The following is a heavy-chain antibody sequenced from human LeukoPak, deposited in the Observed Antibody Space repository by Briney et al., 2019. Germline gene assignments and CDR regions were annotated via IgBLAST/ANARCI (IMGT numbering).Heavy chain of an antibody. CDR3: ARAAIVVVPAARSAFDI. CDR2: IIPIFGTA. CDR1: GGTFSSYA. D-gene: IGHD2-2*01. V-gene: IGHV1-69*01. Sequence: SVKVSCKASGGTFSSYAISWVRQAPGQGLEWMGGIIPIFGTANYAQKLQGRVTITADESTSTAYMELSSLRSEDTAVYYCARAAIVVVPAARSAFDIWGQGTMVTVSS. J-gene: IGHJ3*02.